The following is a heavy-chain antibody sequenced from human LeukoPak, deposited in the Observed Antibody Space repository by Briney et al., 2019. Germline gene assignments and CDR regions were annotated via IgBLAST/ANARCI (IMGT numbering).Heavy chain of an antibody. Sequence: PSETLSLTCTVSGGSISSGGYYWSSIRQHPGRGLGWNRYIYYSGSTYYNPSLKSRVTISVDTSKIQFSLKLSSVTAADTAVYYCARSSHDSSGYYYVFDAFDIWGQGTMVTVSS. CDR3: ARSSHDSSGYYYVFDAFDI. CDR2: IYYSGST. V-gene: IGHV4-31*03. J-gene: IGHJ3*02. CDR1: GGSISSGGYY. D-gene: IGHD3-22*01.